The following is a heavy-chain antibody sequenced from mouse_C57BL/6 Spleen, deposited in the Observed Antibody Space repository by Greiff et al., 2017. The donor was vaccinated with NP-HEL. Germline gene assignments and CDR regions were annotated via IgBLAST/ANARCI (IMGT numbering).Heavy chain of an antibody. V-gene: IGHV1-55*01. CDR3: ARASYYAMDY. Sequence: VQLQQPGAELVKPGASVKMSCKASGYTFTSYWITWVKQRPGQGLEWIGDIYPGSGSTNYNEKFKSKATLTADTSSSTAYMQLSSLTSEDSAVYYCARASYYAMDYWGQGTSVTVSS. J-gene: IGHJ4*01. CDR2: IYPGSGST. CDR1: GYTFTSYW.